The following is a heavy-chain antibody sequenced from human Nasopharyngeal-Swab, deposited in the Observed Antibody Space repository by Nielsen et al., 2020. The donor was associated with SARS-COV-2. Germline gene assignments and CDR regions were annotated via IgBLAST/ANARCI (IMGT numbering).Heavy chain of an antibody. CDR1: GFTFGDYT. V-gene: IGHV3-49*04. J-gene: IGHJ6*02. CDR3: TRDHWRSYFYYYGMDV. Sequence: GESLKISCSSSGFTFGDYTMSWVRQAPGKGLEWVGFIIGKAHGGTTEYAASLKGRFTISRDDSRSIAYLQLNSLKIEDTAVYYCTRDHWRSYFYYYGMDVWGQGTTVTVSS. CDR2: IIGKAHGGTT.